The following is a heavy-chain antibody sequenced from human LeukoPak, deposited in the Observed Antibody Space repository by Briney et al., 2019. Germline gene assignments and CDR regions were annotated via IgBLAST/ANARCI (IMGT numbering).Heavy chain of an antibody. Sequence: PSETLSLTCAVYGGSFSGYYWSWIRQPPGKGLEWIGEINHSGSTNYNPSLKSRVTISVDTSKNQFSLKLSSVTAADTAVYYCARANFRNYKLRFFDYWGQGTLVTVSS. CDR2: INHSGST. CDR3: ARANFRNYKLRFFDY. CDR1: GGSFSGYY. D-gene: IGHD3-3*01. V-gene: IGHV4-34*01. J-gene: IGHJ4*02.